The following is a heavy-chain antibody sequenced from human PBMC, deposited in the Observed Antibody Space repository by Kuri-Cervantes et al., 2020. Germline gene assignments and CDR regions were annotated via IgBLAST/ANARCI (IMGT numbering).Heavy chain of an antibody. CDR3: ARASRNYHDGIDY. J-gene: IGHJ4*02. D-gene: IGHD3-22*01. CDR2: ISSSGSTI. V-gene: IGHV3-11*01. CDR1: GFTFSDYY. Sequence: GGSLRLSCAASGFTFSDYYMSWIRQAPGKGLEWVSYISSSGSTIYYADSVKGRFTISRDNAKNSLYLQMSSLRAEDTAVYYCARASRNYHDGIDYWGQGTLVTVSS.